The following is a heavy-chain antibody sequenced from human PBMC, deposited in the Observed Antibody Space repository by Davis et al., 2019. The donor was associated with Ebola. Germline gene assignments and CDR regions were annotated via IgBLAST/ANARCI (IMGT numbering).Heavy chain of an antibody. CDR2: TYYSSKWYH. D-gene: IGHD5-24*01. J-gene: IGHJ4*02. Sequence: HSQTLSLTCAISGDSVSSGGWNWIRQSPSRGLEWLGRTYYSSKWYHDYAVSVKSRITINADTSKNQFSLQLNSVTPEDTAVYYCGRGWLQSGIGSWGQGTLVTVSS. CDR1: GDSVSSGG. CDR3: GRGWLQSGIGS. V-gene: IGHV6-1*01.